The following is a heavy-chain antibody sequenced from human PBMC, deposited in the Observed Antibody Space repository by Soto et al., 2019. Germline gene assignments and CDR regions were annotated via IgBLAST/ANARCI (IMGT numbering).Heavy chain of an antibody. D-gene: IGHD1-7*01. CDR3: ARYNWNYPYYYYGMDV. Sequence: QVQLVQSGAEVKKPGASVKVSCKASRYTFTSYDINWVRQATRQGLEWMGWMNPNSGNTGYAQKFQGRVTMTRNTSISTAYMELSSLRSEDTAVYYCARYNWNYPYYYYGMDVWGQGTTVTVSS. J-gene: IGHJ6*02. CDR1: RYTFTSYD. V-gene: IGHV1-8*01. CDR2: MNPNSGNT.